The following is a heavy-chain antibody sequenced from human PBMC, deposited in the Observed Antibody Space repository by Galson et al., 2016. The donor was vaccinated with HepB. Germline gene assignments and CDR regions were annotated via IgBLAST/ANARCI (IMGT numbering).Heavy chain of an antibody. D-gene: IGHD4-17*01. CDR2: ISIDGTTT. V-gene: IGHV3-74*01. Sequence: SLRLSCAASGFTFSYYWMHWVRQAPGKGLVWVSRISIDGTTTNYADSVKGRFTISRDNAKSTLYLQMNSLRAEDSAVYYCASQGYGDFEDAFDNWGQGSLVTVSS. CDR1: GFTFSYYW. CDR3: ASQGYGDFEDAFDN. J-gene: IGHJ4*02.